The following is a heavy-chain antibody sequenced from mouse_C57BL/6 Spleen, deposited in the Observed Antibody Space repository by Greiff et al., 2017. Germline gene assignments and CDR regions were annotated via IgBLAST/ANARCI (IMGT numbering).Heavy chain of an antibody. D-gene: IGHD2-5*01. CDR1: GYTFTSYW. V-gene: IGHV1-55*01. CDR2: IYPGSGST. J-gene: IGHJ3*01. Sequence: VQLQQPGAELVKPGASVKMSCKASGYTFTSYWITWVKQRPGQGLEWIGDIYPGSGSTNYNEKFKSKATLTVDTSSSTAYMQLSSLTSEDSAVYYCARTYYSNYPAWFAYWGQGTLVTVSA. CDR3: ARTYYSNYPAWFAY.